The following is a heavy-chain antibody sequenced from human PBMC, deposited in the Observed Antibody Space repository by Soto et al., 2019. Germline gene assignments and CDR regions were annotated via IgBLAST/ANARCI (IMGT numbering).Heavy chain of an antibody. V-gene: IGHV3-73*02. CDR2: IRNKANSYAT. CDR1: GYIFSDSA. D-gene: IGHD1-26*01. CDR3: PRLGWERAQNFAP. Sequence: EVQLVESGGGLAQPGGSLKLSCAASGYIFSDSAMHWVRQASGKGLEWVGRIRNKANSYATVYGASVRGRFTISRDDQKNTGYVQMNRLKAENPAVYYCPRLGWERAQNFAPRAQGTVVPVSS. J-gene: IGHJ5*02.